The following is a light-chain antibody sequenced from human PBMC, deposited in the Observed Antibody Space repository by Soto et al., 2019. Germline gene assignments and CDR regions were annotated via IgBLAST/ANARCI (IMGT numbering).Light chain of an antibody. CDR3: QQYHTYST. J-gene: IGKJ1*01. V-gene: IGKV1-5*01. CDR1: QSIGSS. Sequence: DIQMTKSPSTLSASVGARVTITCRASQSIGSSLAWYQQKPGKAPKVLISDASSLESGVPSRFSGSGSGTEFTLTISSLPPDDFATYYCQQYHTYSTVGQGTKVEIK. CDR2: DAS.